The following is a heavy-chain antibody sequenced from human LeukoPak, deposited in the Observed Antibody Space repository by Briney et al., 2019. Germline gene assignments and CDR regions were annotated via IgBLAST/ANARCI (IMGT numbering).Heavy chain of an antibody. J-gene: IGHJ3*02. CDR1: GFTFSSYW. CDR2: ISYDGSNK. Sequence: GGSLRLSCAASGFTFSSYWMHWVRQAPGKGLEWVAVISYDGSNKYYADSVKGRFTIYRDNSNTTLSLQMNSMRAEDTAVYYCARDAPSPDYDYVWGSYQGAFDIWGQGTMVTVSS. V-gene: IGHV3-30*03. D-gene: IGHD3-16*02. CDR3: ARDAPSPDYDYVWGSYQGAFDI.